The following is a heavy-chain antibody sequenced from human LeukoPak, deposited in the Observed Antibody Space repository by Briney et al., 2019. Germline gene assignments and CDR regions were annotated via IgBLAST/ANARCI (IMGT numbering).Heavy chain of an antibody. CDR3: ARGRWFDP. Sequence: PSETLSLTCAVYVGSFSGYYWSWIRQPPGKGLEWIGEINHSGSTNYNPSLKSRVTISVDTSKNQFSLKLSSVTAADTAVYYCARGRWFDPWGQGTLVTVSS. V-gene: IGHV4-34*01. CDR1: VGSFSGYY. J-gene: IGHJ5*02. CDR2: INHSGST.